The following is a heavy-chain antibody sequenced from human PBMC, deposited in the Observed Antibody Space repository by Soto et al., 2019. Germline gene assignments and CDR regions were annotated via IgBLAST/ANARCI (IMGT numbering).Heavy chain of an antibody. CDR3: AKDIYTRTSGYIFND. CDR2: ISWNSGSI. Sequence: VQLVESGGGLVQPGRSLRLSCAASGFTFDDYAMHWVRQAPGKGLEWVSGISWNSGSIAYADSVKGRFTISRDNAKNSLYLQMNNLRPEDTAFYYCAKDIYTRTSGYIFNDWGQGTLVTVSS. V-gene: IGHV3-9*01. D-gene: IGHD3-22*01. J-gene: IGHJ4*02. CDR1: GFTFDDYA.